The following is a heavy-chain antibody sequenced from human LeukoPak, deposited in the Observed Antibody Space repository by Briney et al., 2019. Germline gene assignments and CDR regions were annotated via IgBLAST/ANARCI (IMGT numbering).Heavy chain of an antibody. CDR3: ARDDIAATPIDY. CDR2: INHSGST. J-gene: IGHJ4*02. CDR1: GGSFSGYY. D-gene: IGHD6-13*01. Sequence: SETLSLTCAVYGGSFSGYYWSWIRQPPGKGLEWIGEINHSGSTNYNPSLKSRVTISVDTSKNQFSLKLSSVTAADTAVYYCARDDIAATPIDYWGQGTLVTVSS. V-gene: IGHV4-34*01.